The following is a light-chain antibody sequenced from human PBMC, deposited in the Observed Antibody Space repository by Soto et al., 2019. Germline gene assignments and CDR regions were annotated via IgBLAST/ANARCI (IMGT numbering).Light chain of an antibody. Sequence: QSALTQPASMSGFLGRPIPISGLGPRSTVGGYNYVSWYRQHPGKAPKLMIYDVNNRPSGVSNRFSGSKSGNTASLTISGLQAEDEADYYCSSHSSSSTLVVFGGGTKLTVL. J-gene: IGLJ2*01. CDR2: DVN. V-gene: IGLV2-14*03. CDR3: SSHSSSSTLVV. CDR1: RSTVGGYNY.